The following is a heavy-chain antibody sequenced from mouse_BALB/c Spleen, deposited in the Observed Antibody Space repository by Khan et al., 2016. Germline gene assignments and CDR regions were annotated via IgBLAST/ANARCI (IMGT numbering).Heavy chain of an antibody. Sequence: EVELVESGGGLVKPGGSLKLSCAASGFTFSSYAMSWVRQSPEKGLEWVAEISSGGSTTYYPATVTGRFTISSDNAKNTLYLEMSSLRSEDTAMYYCAREGACFSEYFDVWGPGTPVSVSS. J-gene: IGHJ1*01. CDR1: GFTFSSYA. CDR3: AREGACFSEYFDV. CDR2: ISSGGSTT. V-gene: IGHV5-9-4*01. D-gene: IGHD3-1*01.